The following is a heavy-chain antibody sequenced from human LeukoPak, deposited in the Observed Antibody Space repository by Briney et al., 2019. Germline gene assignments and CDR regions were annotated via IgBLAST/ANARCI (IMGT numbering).Heavy chain of an antibody. CDR1: GYTFTGYY. J-gene: IGHJ4*02. D-gene: IGHD2-15*01. CDR3: ARDPSVVVVAATLDY. CDR2: INPNSGGT. Sequence: ASVKVSCKASGYTFTGYYTHWVRQAPGQGLEWMGWINPNSGGTNYAQKFQGRVTMTRDTSISTAYMELSRLRSDDTAVYYCARDPSVVVVAATLDYWGQGTLVTVSS. V-gene: IGHV1-2*02.